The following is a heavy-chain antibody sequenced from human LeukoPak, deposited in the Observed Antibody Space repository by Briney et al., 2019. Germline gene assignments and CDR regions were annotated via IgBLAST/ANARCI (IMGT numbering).Heavy chain of an antibody. Sequence: PGGSLRLSCAASGFTFSSYGMNWVRQAPGKGLEWVGFIRSKAYGGTTEYAASVKGRFTISRDDSKSIAYLQMNSLKTEDTAVYYCTIPPYDSSGYPLPRDYWGQGTLVTVSS. CDR3: TIPPYDSSGYPLPRDY. CDR1: GFTFSSYG. CDR2: IRSKAYGGTT. D-gene: IGHD3-22*01. V-gene: IGHV3-49*04. J-gene: IGHJ4*02.